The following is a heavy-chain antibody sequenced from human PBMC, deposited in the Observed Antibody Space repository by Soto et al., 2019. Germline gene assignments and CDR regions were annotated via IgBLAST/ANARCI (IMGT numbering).Heavy chain of an antibody. Sequence: PGGSLRLSCAASGFTFSSYSMHWVRQAPGKGLEWVAVIWYDGSNKYCADSVKGRFTISRDNSKNTLYLQMNSLRAEDTAVYYCAALRFLEWSPTPHDDYWGQGTLVTVSS. J-gene: IGHJ4*02. CDR1: GFTFSSYS. V-gene: IGHV3-33*08. CDR3: AALRFLEWSPTPHDDY. D-gene: IGHD3-3*01. CDR2: IWYDGSNK.